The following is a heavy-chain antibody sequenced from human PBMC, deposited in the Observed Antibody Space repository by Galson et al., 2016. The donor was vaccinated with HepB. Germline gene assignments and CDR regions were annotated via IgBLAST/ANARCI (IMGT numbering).Heavy chain of an antibody. J-gene: IGHJ5*02. D-gene: IGHD6-19*01. Sequence: SETLSLTCTVSGGSISSYYWSWIRQPPGKGLEWIGYIYYSGSTNYNPSLKSRVTISVDTSKNQFSLKLSSVTAADTAVYYCAREQYSSGWQNWFDPLGQGTLVTVSS. CDR2: IYYSGST. V-gene: IGHV4-59*01. CDR1: GGSISSYY. CDR3: AREQYSSGWQNWFDP.